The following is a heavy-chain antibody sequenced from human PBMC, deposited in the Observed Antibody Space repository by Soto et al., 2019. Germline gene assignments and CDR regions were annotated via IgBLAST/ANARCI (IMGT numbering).Heavy chain of an antibody. CDR2: IYYSGST. V-gene: IGHV4-61*05. Sequence: SETLFLTCIVSGESISCTIYYLGWIRQPPGKGLEWIGYIYYSGSTNYNPSLKSRVTISVDTSKNQFSLKLSSVTAADTAVYYCARRYGYSFDYWGQGTLVTVSS. J-gene: IGHJ4*02. CDR1: GESISCTIYY. D-gene: IGHD1-1*01. CDR3: ARRYGYSFDY.